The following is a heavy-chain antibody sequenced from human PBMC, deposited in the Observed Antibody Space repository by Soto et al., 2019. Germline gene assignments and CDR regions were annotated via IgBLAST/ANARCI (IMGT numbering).Heavy chain of an antibody. CDR3: ARDGGRHSGGLDY. CDR1: GGTFSSYS. V-gene: IGHV1-69*01. CDR2: IIPSFGTA. Sequence: QVQLVQSGAEVKKPGSSVKVSCKASGGTFSSYSINWVRQAPGQGLEWMGEIIPSFGTANYAQKFQGRVTITADESTSTAYMELSSLRSVDTAVYYCARDGGRHSGGLDYWGQGTLVTGSS. J-gene: IGHJ4*02. D-gene: IGHD1-26*01.